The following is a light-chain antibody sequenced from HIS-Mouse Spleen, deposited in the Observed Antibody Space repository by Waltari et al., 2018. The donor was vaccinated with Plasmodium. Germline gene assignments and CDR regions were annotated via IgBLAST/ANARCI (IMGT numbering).Light chain of an antibody. J-gene: IGKJ1*01. V-gene: IGKV1-39*01. Sequence: DIQMTQSPSSLSASVGDRVTITCRASQSISNYLNWYQQKPRKAPKFLFYAASTLQSGVPSRFSGSGSGTDFTLTISSLQPEDFATYYCQQSYSTWTFGQGTKVEIK. CDR1: QSISNY. CDR2: AAS. CDR3: QQSYSTWT.